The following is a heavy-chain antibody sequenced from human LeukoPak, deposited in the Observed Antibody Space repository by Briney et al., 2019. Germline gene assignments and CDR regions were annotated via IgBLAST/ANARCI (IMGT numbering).Heavy chain of an antibody. J-gene: IGHJ4*02. V-gene: IGHV4-61*01. CDR3: AGGTGMVPGLQ. D-gene: IGHD5-18*01. Sequence: SETLSLTCTVSGGSIFSSNSYWSWIRQPPGKGLEWIGYVYYSGSTNYIPSLKSRVTISLNRSEKQVFLKLRSVTAADTAVYYCAGGTGMVPGLQWGQGTLVTVSS. CDR1: GGSIFSSNSY. CDR2: VYYSGST.